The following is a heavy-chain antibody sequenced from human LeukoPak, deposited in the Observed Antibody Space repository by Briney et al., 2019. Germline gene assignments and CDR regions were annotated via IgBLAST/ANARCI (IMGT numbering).Heavy chain of an antibody. J-gene: IGHJ4*02. CDR1: GGSISSYY. D-gene: IGHD5-12*01. CDR3: ARVGARGYIHADAHDS. CDR2: IYYTGST. V-gene: IGHV4-59*08. Sequence: PSETLSLTCTVSGGSISSYYWSWIRQPPGKGLEWIGYIYYTGSTSYNPSLKSRVTISVDTSKTQFSLKLTSVTAADTAVYYCARVGARGYIHADAHDSWGQGSLVAV.